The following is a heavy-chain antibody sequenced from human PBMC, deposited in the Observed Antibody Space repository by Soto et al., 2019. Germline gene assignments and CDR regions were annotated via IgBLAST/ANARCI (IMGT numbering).Heavy chain of an antibody. CDR2: LDPEDGET. CDR3: ATAAYGDCST. Sequence: QVQLVQSGAEVKKPGASVKVSCKVSGYTLTELSMHWVRQAPGKGLEWMGGLDPEDGETIYEQKFQGRVTLPEDTSTDSADIELGSMSSQATAVYQCATAAYGDCSTWGPGTLVTVSA. CDR1: GYTLTELS. V-gene: IGHV1-24*01. D-gene: IGHD4-17*01. J-gene: IGHJ5*01.